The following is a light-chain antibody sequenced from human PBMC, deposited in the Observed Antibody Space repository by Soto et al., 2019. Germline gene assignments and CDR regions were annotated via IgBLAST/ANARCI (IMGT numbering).Light chain of an antibody. Sequence: DIQLTQSPSFLSASVGDRDTITCRASQGISSDLAWYQQKAGKAPKLLIYAASTLQSGVPSRFSGSGSGTEFSLTISSLQPEDLATYSCQQLNSYPLPFGGGTKVEIK. CDR1: QGISSD. CDR2: AAS. V-gene: IGKV1-9*01. J-gene: IGKJ4*01. CDR3: QQLNSYPLP.